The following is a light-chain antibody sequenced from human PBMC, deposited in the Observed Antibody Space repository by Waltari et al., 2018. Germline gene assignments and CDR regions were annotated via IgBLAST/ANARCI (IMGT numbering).Light chain of an antibody. CDR3: QQSSSWA. CDR2: APS. J-gene: IGKJ1*01. CDR1: QSTSNR. V-gene: IGKV1-39*01. Sequence: IQMTQSPSSLSASVGDRVTITCRTSQSTSNRLNWYQQKPGKVPKVLIYAPSSLQSGVPSRFSGSGSGTEFTLTISSLQPEDSATYYCQQSSSWAFGQGTKVEIK.